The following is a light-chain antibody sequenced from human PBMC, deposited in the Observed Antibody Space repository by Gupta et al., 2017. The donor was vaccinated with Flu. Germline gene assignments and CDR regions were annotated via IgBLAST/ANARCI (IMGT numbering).Light chain of an antibody. CDR2: TND. V-gene: IGLV1-44*01. CDR3: AVLDDCLNCWV. J-gene: IGLJ3*02. CDR1: SYNIGINP. Sequence: SYNIGINPVKWDHQIPGTAPKLLIYTNDQLPSGVPDRFSGSRSGTSASLSISGLQSDDEDYYYCAVLDDCLNCWVFGGGTKLTVL.